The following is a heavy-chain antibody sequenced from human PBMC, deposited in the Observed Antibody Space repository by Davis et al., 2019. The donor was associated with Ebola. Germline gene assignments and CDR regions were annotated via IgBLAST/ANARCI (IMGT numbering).Heavy chain of an antibody. CDR1: GFTFSDYG. CDR2: IRYDGSNK. D-gene: IGHD1-14*01. Sequence: PGGSLRLSCAASGFTFSDYGMHWVRQAPGKGLEWVAFIRYDGSNKFYADSVKGRFTISRDNSKNTLSLQMNSLRAEDTALYYCAKDWQPSVWGQGTLVTVSS. V-gene: IGHV3-30*02. CDR3: AKDWQPSV. J-gene: IGHJ4*02.